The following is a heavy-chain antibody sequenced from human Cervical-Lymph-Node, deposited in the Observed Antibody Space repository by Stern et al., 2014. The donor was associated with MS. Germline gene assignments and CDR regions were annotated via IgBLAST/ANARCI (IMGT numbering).Heavy chain of an antibody. Sequence: EVQLEESGGGLVKPGGSLRLSCVASGFTFSAYTMDWVRQAPGKGLEWVSSISTSGNFIHYADSMKGRFTITRDNAKNSLYLQMNSLRIEDTAVYYCARVNEGFWYFDLWGRGTLVSVSS. J-gene: IGHJ2*01. V-gene: IGHV3-21*01. CDR3: ARVNEGFWYFDL. CDR1: GFTFSAYT. CDR2: ISTSGNFI.